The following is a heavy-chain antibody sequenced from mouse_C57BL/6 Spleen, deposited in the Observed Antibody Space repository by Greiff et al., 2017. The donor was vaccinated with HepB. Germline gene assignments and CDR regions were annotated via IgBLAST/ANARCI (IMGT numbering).Heavy chain of an antibody. CDR3: TTGGAGYYYAMDY. Sequence: EVQLQQSGAELVRPGASVKLSCTASGFNIKDDYMHWVKQRPEQGLEWIGWIDPENGDTEYASKFQGKATITADTSSNTAYLQLSSLTSEDTAVYYCTTGGAGYYYAMDYWGQGTSVTVSS. V-gene: IGHV14-4*01. J-gene: IGHJ4*01. CDR1: GFNIKDDY. CDR2: IDPENGDT.